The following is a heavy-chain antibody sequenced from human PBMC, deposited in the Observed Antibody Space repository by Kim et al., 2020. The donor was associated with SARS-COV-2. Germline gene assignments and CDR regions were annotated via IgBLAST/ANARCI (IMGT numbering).Heavy chain of an antibody. CDR3: ARDVTGYNRGPSWY. V-gene: IGHV3-33*08. Sequence: GGSLRLSCAASGFTFSSYGMHWVRQAPGKGLEWVAVIWYDGSNKYYADSVKGRFTISRDNSKNTLDLQMNSLRAEDTAVYYCARDVTGYNRGPSWYWGQGTLVTVSS. CDR1: GFTFSSYG. J-gene: IGHJ4*02. D-gene: IGHD5-12*01. CDR2: IWYDGSNK.